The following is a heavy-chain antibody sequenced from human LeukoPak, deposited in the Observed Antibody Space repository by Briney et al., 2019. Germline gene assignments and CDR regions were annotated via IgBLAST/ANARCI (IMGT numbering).Heavy chain of an antibody. CDR2: TYYRSKWHN. V-gene: IGHV6-1*01. CDR1: GDSVSSNSAA. J-gene: IGHJ4*02. CDR3: ARDRYYYGSGSSYYFDY. D-gene: IGHD3-10*01. Sequence: SQTLSLTCAISGDSVSSNSAAWTWIRQSPSRGLEWLGRTYYRSKWHNDYAVSVKSRITINPDTSKNQFSLQLNSVTPEDTAVYYCARDRYYYGSGSSYYFDYWGQGTLVTVSS.